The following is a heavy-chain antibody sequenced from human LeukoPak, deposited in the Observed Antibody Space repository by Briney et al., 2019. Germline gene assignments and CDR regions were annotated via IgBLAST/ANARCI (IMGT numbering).Heavy chain of an antibody. CDR3: ARAAWVSDYGDYADWFDP. CDR2: ISDTGDST. D-gene: IGHD4-17*01. CDR1: GFIFNNYG. V-gene: IGHV3-23*01. J-gene: IGHJ5*02. Sequence: PGGSLRLSCAASGFIFNNYGMSWVRQAPGKGLEWVSAISDTGDSTYYADSVKGRFTISRDNAKNSLYLQMNSLRAEDTALYYCARAAWVSDYGDYADWFDPWGQGTLVTVSS.